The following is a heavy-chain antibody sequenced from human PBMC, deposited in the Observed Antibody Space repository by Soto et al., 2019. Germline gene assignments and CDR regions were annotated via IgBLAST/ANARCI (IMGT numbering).Heavy chain of an antibody. CDR2: IRDSGVST. CDR3: AKDLHPYIQLMLYAR. V-gene: IGHV3-23*01. J-gene: IGHJ4*02. Sequence: EVQLLESGGGLIQPGGSLRLSCAASGFTFSNFAMSWVRQAPGKGLEWVSTIRDSGVSTNYADSVKGRFIISRDNSKNTLFLQINSLRAEDTAVYYCAKDLHPYIQLMLYARWGQGTLVTVSS. CDR1: GFTFSNFA. D-gene: IGHD2-8*01.